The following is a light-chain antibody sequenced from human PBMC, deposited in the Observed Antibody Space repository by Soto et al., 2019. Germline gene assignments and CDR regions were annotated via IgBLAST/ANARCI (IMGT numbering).Light chain of an antibody. V-gene: IGLV2-14*01. J-gene: IGLJ1*01. Sequence: QSALTQPASVSGSPGQSITISCTGTSSDVGGYNYVSWYQQHPGKAPKLMIYEVSNRPSGVSNRFSGSKSGNTASLTISGRHAEDEADYYCISYTSSSTLVFGTGTKLTVL. CDR1: SSDVGGYNY. CDR2: EVS. CDR3: ISYTSSSTLV.